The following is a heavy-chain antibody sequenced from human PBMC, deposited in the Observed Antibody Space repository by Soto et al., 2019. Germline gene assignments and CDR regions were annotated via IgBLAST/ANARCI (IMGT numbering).Heavy chain of an antibody. V-gene: IGHV3-7*01. Sequence: EVQLVESGGGLVQPGGSLRLSCEASGSTFGIHWMTWVRQAPGKALAWVANIKDDGTEKYYVDSVKGRFTIPQDNAQDPLFRQINSLRTEDTASGYRVRPKNRKFDSLGQGTLVTVSS. D-gene: IGHD3-9*01. CDR3: VRPKNRKFDS. J-gene: IGHJ4*02. CDR1: GSTFGIHW. CDR2: IKDDGTEK.